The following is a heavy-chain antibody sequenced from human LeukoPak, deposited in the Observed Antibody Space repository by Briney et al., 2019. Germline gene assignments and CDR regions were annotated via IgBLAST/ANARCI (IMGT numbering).Heavy chain of an antibody. CDR2: IIPIFGTA. D-gene: IGHD3-10*01. V-gene: IGHV1-69*05. J-gene: IGHJ6*03. Sequence: ASVKVSCKASGGTFSSYAISWVRQAPGQGLEWMGGIIPIFGTANYAQKFQGRVTITTDESTSTAYMELSSLRSEDTAVYYCARGRGRGPYMDVWGKGTTVTVSS. CDR1: GGTFSSYA. CDR3: ARGRGRGPYMDV.